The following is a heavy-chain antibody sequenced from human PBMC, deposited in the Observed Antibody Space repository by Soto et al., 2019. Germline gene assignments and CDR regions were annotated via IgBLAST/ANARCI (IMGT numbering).Heavy chain of an antibody. Sequence: SQTLSLTCAISGDSVSSNSAAWNWIRQSPSRGLEWLGRTYYWSKWYNDYAVSVKSRITINPDTSYNQFSLQLNSVTPEDTAIYYCARSPREYDSSSYRYLYYATDVWGQGTTVTVSS. V-gene: IGHV6-1*01. D-gene: IGHD3-22*01. CDR3: ARSPREYDSSSYRYLYYATDV. J-gene: IGHJ6*02. CDR1: GDSVSSNSAA. CDR2: TYYWSKWYN.